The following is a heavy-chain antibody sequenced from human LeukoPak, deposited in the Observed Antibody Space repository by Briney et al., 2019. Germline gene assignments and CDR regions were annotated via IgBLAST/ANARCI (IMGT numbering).Heavy chain of an antibody. V-gene: IGHV3-7*01. D-gene: IGHD3-22*01. CDR2: IKQDGSEK. CDR3: AREEDDSSGYYYGY. Sequence: PGGSLRLSCAASGFTFSSYGMHWVRQAPGKGREGVANIKQDGSEKKYVDSVKGRLTISRDNAKNSLYLQMNSLRAEDTAVYYCAREEDDSSGYYYGYWGQGTLVTVSS. CDR1: GFTFSSYG. J-gene: IGHJ4*02.